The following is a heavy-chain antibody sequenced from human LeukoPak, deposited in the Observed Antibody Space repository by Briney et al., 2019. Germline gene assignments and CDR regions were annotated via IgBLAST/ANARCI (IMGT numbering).Heavy chain of an antibody. CDR3: ARDGIAATPFDY. V-gene: IGHV3-66*01. CDR2: IYSGGST. CDR1: GFTVSSNY. J-gene: IGHJ4*02. D-gene: IGHD6-25*01. Sequence: PGGSLRLSCAASGFTVSSNYMNWVRQAPGKGLEWVSVIYSGGSTYYADSVKGRFTISRDNSKNTLYLQMNSLRAEDTAVYYCARDGIAATPFDYWGQGTLVTVSS.